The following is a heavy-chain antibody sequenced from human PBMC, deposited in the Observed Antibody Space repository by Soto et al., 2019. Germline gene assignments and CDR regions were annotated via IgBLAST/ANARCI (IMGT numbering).Heavy chain of an antibody. CDR2: IYPGDSDT. CDR3: ARGAYYYDSSGYPFYGMDV. CDR1: GYSFTSYW. J-gene: IGHJ6*02. V-gene: IGHV5-51*01. D-gene: IGHD3-22*01. Sequence: VESLKISCKGSGYSFTSYWIGWVRQMPGKGLEWMGIIYPGDSDTRYSPSFQGQVTISADKSISTAYLQWSSLKASDTAMYYCARGAYYYDSSGYPFYGMDVWGQGTTVTVSS.